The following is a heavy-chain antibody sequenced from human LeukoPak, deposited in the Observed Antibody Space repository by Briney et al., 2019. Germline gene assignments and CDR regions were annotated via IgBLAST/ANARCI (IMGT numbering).Heavy chain of an antibody. V-gene: IGHV7-4-1*02. D-gene: IGHD5-18*01. CDR3: ARPWIQLWLGQYYYYYGMDV. Sequence: ASVKVSCKASGYTFTGYYMHWVRQAPGQGLEWMGWINTNTGNPTYAQGFTGRFVFSLDTSVSTAYLQISSLKAEDTAVYYCARPWIQLWLGQYYYYYGMDVWGQGTTVTVSS. J-gene: IGHJ6*02. CDR2: INTNTGNP. CDR1: GYTFTGYY.